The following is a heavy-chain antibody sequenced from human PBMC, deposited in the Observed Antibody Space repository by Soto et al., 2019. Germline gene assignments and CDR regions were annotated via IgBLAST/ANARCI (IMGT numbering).Heavy chain of an antibody. D-gene: IGHD5-12*01. Sequence: ASVKVSCKASGGTFSSYAISWVRQAPGQGLEWMGGIIPIFGTTNYAQKFQGRVTITADKSTSTAYMELSSLRSEDTAVYYCATGGYVEMATRGGMDVWGQGTTVTVSS. J-gene: IGHJ6*02. V-gene: IGHV1-69*06. CDR3: ATGGYVEMATRGGMDV. CDR1: GGTFSSYA. CDR2: IIPIFGTT.